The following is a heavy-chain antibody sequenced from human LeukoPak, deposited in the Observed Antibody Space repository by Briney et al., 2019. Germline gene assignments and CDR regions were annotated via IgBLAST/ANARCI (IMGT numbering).Heavy chain of an antibody. CDR2: INPNSGDT. V-gene: IGHV1-2*02. J-gene: IGHJ4*02. D-gene: IGHD6-13*01. CDR1: GYTFTAYY. CDR3: AREGYSSSWRGYYFDS. Sequence: GASVKVSCKTSGYTFTAYYMHWVRQAPGQGLEWVGWINPNSGDTNYAQEFQGRVTMTRDTSISTAYMDLNRLTSDDTAVYYCAREGYSSSWRGYYFDSWGQGSLVTVSS.